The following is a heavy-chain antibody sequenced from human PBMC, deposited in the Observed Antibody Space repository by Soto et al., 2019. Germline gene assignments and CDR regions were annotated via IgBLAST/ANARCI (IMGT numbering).Heavy chain of an antibody. CDR2: ISGSGGST. V-gene: IGHV3-23*01. Sequence: GGSLRLSCAASGFTFSSYAMSWVRQAPGKGLEWVSAISGSGGSTYYADSVKGRFTISRDNSKNTLYLQMNSLRAEDTAVYDCAKEGNNGELLSYYGMDVWGQGTTVTGSS. CDR3: AKEGNNGELLSYYGMDV. J-gene: IGHJ6*02. CDR1: GFTFSSYA. D-gene: IGHD3-10*01.